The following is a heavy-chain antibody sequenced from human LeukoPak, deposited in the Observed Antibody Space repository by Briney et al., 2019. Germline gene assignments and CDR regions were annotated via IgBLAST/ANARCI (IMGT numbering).Heavy chain of an antibody. D-gene: IGHD2-15*01. CDR1: GGSISSYY. V-gene: IGHV4-59*01. CDR3: ASWPYCSGGSCYFVHYAFDI. CDR2: IYYSGST. J-gene: IGHJ3*02. Sequence: PSETLSLTCTVSGGSISSYYWSWIRQPPGKGLEWIGYIYYSGSTNYNPSLKSRVTISVDTSKNQFSLKLSSVTAADTAVYYCASWPYCSGGSCYFVHYAFDIWGQGTMVTVSS.